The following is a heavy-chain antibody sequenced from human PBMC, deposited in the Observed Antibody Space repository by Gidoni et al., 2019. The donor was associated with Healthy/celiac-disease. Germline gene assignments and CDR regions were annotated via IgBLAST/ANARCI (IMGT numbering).Heavy chain of an antibody. Sequence: EVQLLESGGGLVQPGGSLRLSCAASGFTFSSYSMSWVRQAPGKGLEWVSAISGSGGSTYYADSVKGRFTISRDNSKNTLYLQMNSLRAEDTAVYYCAKDDDYGETYWYFDLWGRGTLVTVSS. J-gene: IGHJ2*01. V-gene: IGHV3-23*01. CDR2: ISGSGGST. CDR3: AKDDDYGETYWYFDL. CDR1: GFTFSSYS. D-gene: IGHD4-17*01.